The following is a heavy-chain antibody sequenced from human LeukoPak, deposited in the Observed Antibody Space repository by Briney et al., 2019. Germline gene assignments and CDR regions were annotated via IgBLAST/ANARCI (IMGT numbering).Heavy chain of an antibody. CDR2: IIPIFGTA. V-gene: IGHV1-69*06. J-gene: IGHJ3*02. Sequence: SVKVSCKASGGTFSSYAISWVRQAPGQGLEWMGGIIPIFGTANYAQKFQGRVTITADKSTSTAYMELSSLRSEDTAVYYCARDRHQLLYVDAFDIWGQGTMVTVSS. CDR3: ARDRHQLLYVDAFDI. D-gene: IGHD2-2*02. CDR1: GGTFSSYA.